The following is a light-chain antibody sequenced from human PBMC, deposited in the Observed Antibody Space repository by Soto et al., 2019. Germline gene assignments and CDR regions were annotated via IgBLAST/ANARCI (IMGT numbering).Light chain of an antibody. J-gene: IGLJ3*02. CDR2: STN. Sequence: QAVVTKEPSFSVSPGLTVTLTCGLSSGSVSTSYYPSWYQQTPGQAPRTLIYSTNTRSSGVHDRFSGSILGNRAALTITGAQTDDESDYYCALYMGSGIWVFGGGTKVTVL. V-gene: IGLV8-61*01. CDR1: SGSVSTSYY. CDR3: ALYMGSGIWV.